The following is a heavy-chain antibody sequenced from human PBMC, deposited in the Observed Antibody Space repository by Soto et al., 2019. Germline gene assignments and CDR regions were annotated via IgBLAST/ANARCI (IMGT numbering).Heavy chain of an antibody. J-gene: IGHJ6*02. CDR3: ARKSGDV. CDR2: IYYSGST. Sequence: SFGTPSPTRPFPCCSIPSSSFFWVWIRQPPGKGLEWIGSIYYSGSTYYNPSLKSRVTISVDTSKNQFSLKLSSVTAADTAVYYCARKSGDVWGQGTTVTVSS. CDR1: CCSIPSSSFF. V-gene: IGHV4-39*01.